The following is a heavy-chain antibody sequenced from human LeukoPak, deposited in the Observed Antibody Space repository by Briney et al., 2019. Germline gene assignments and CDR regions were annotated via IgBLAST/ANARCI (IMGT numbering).Heavy chain of an antibody. Sequence: SETLSLTCTVSGGSISSYYWSWIRQPPGKGLEWIGYIYYSGSTNYNPSLKSRVTMSVDTSKNQFSLKLSSVTAADTAVYYCARAVGYCSSTSCYGCYYYYMDVWGKGTTVTVSS. CDR3: ARAVGYCSSTSCYGCYYYYMDV. V-gene: IGHV4-59*12. CDR2: IYYSGST. CDR1: GGSISSYY. J-gene: IGHJ6*03. D-gene: IGHD2-2*01.